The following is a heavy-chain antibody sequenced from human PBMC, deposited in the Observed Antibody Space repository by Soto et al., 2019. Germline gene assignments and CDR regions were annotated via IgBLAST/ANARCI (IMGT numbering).Heavy chain of an antibody. CDR3: AKVNFFDTPGTFDV. CDR1: GFTFSSYA. CDR2: IAGSGGMT. J-gene: IGHJ3*01. V-gene: IGHV3-23*01. D-gene: IGHD2-15*01. Sequence: PGGSLRLSCAASGFTFSSYAMTWVRLAPGRGLEWVATIAGSGGMTYYTNSVRGRFTISRDNSKDTVSLQMSSLRAEDTAMYFCAKVNFFDTPGTFDVWGQGIPVTVSS.